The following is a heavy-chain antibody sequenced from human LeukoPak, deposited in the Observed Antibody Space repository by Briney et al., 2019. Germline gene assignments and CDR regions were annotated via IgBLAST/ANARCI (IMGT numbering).Heavy chain of an antibody. V-gene: IGHV3-74*01. CDR2: INHDGSTR. J-gene: IGHJ4*02. CDR3: ARTAYYDKDEGDTFYRHFES. CDR1: GFTFSKYW. Sequence: PGGSLRLSCAASGFTFSKYWMHWVRQVPGKGLVWVSRINHDGSTRSYADSVKGRFTISRDNGKNTLYLQMNSLGAEDTAVYYCARTAYYDKDEGDTFYRHFESWGQGTLVTVSS. D-gene: IGHD3-22*01.